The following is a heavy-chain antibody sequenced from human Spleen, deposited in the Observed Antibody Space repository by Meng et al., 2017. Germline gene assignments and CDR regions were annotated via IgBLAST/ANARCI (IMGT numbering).Heavy chain of an antibody. CDR3: AREEELAY. V-gene: IGHV3-11*04. D-gene: IGHD6-6*01. Sequence: GESLKISCAASGFTFIDNYMNWVRQAPGKGLEWASYISSSGSTTYYADSVKGRFTISRDNAKNSLYLQMNSLRAEETAVYYCAREEELAYWGQGTLVTVSS. CDR1: GFTFIDNY. J-gene: IGHJ4*02. CDR2: ISSSGSTT.